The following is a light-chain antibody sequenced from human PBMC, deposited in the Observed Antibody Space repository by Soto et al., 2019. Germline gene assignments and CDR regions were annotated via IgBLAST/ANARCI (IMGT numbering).Light chain of an antibody. CDR2: AAS. CDR3: QDYGSSPQT. V-gene: IGKV3-20*01. J-gene: IGKJ1*01. Sequence: EIVLTQSPGTLSLSPGERATLSCRASQRISSNYLGWYQQKPGQAPRLLIYAASSRATGIPDRFSGSGSGTDCTLTISRLEPEDFAVYYCQDYGSSPQTFGQGTKVDIK. CDR1: QRISSNY.